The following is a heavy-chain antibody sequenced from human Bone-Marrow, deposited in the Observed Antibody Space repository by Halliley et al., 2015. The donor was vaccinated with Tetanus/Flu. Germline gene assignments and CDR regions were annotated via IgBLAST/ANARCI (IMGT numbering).Heavy chain of an antibody. CDR3: ARDHEVRALRYFEWLLYGAFDY. CDR2: IYAGGSP. Sequence: SLRLSCAASGFSVSSNYMSWVRQAPGRGPEWIAVIYAGGSPYYADSVRGRFTISRDNSKDTLDLHMNSLRTEDTAVYYCARDHEVRALRYFEWLLYGAFDYWGQGTLITVTS. J-gene: IGHJ4*02. D-gene: IGHD3-9*01. V-gene: IGHV3-53*05. CDR1: GFSVSSNY.